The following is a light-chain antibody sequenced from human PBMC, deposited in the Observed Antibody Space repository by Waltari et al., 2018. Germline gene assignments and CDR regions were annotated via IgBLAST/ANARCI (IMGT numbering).Light chain of an antibody. Sequence: EIVLTQSPAILSLSPGERASLSCRASQSVTNYLAWYQQKPGQAPRLLIYDTYNRATGIPARFSGSGFGTDFTLTISSLEPEDFAVYYCQQRRDWPLTFGGGTKVEIK. CDR3: QQRRDWPLT. CDR1: QSVTNY. J-gene: IGKJ4*01. V-gene: IGKV3-11*01. CDR2: DTY.